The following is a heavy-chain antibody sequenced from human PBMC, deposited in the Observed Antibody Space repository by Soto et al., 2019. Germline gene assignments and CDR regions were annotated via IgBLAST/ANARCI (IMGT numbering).Heavy chain of an antibody. CDR1: GGSISGYY. V-gene: IGHV4-59*01. D-gene: IGHD3-22*01. Sequence: SETLSLTCTVSGGSISGYYWSWIRQPPGKGLEWIGYIYYSGSTIYNPSLRSRVTISVDTSKNQFSLKLSSVTAADTAVYYCARARYDSSGYYYFDYWGQGTLVTVS. J-gene: IGHJ4*02. CDR3: ARARYDSSGYYYFDY. CDR2: IYYSGST.